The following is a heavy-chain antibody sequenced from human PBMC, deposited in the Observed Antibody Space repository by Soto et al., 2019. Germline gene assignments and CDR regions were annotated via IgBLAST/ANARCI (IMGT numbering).Heavy chain of an antibody. V-gene: IGHV4-30-2*01. CDR2: IYHSGST. J-gene: IGHJ4*02. CDR1: GGSISSGGYS. Sequence: SETLSLTCAVSGGSISSGGYSWSWIRQPPGKGLEWIGYIYHSGSTYYNPSLKSRVTISEDRSKNQFSLKLSSVTAADTAVYYCAREYYYGSGKIFDYWGQGTLVTVAS. CDR3: AREYYYGSGKIFDY. D-gene: IGHD3-10*01.